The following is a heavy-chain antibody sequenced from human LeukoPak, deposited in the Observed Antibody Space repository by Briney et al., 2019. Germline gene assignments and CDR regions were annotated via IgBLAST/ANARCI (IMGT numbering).Heavy chain of an antibody. CDR3: ARGLPSAMDV. CDR2: VYSGGST. Sequence: QSGGSLRLSCAVSGFTVSSNYMTWVRQAPGKGLEWVSVVYSGGSTYYADSVKGRFTLSRDSSKNTLYLQMNSLRADDTAVYYCARGLPSAMDVWGQGTTVTVSS. J-gene: IGHJ6*02. D-gene: IGHD4-11*01. CDR1: GFTVSSNY. V-gene: IGHV3-53*01.